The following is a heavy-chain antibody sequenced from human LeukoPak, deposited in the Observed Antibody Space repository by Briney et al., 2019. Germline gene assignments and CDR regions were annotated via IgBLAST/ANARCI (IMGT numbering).Heavy chain of an antibody. CDR1: GFTFSSYV. CDR2: IAYDGSNI. Sequence: PGRSLRLSCAGYGFTFSSYVMHWVRQAPGKGLEWVAVIAYDGSNIQYVDSVKGRFTTSRDNSKKTLYLQVNSLRAEDTAVYYCATSGPSYGAFGLFDHWGQGTLVTVSS. D-gene: IGHD5-18*01. V-gene: IGHV3-30*03. J-gene: IGHJ4*02. CDR3: ATSGPSYGAFGLFDH.